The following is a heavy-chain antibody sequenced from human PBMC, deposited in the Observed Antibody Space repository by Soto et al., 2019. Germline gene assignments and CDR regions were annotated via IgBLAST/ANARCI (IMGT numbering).Heavy chain of an antibody. CDR3: ARVNGSGYYTYYYYYMDV. CDR1: GGSISSYY. CDR2: IYYSGST. D-gene: IGHD3-3*01. J-gene: IGHJ6*03. V-gene: IGHV4-59*01. Sequence: SETLSLTCTVSGGSISSYYWIWIRQPPGKGLEWIGYIYYSGSTNYNPSLKSRVTISVDTSKNQFSLKLSSVTAADTAVYYCARVNGSGYYTYYYYYMDVWGKGTTVTVSS.